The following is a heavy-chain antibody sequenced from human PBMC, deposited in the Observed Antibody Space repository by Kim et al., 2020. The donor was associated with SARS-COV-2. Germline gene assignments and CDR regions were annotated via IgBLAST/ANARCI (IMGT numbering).Heavy chain of an antibody. CDR1: GGSFSGYY. J-gene: IGHJ6*03. CDR3: ARGTDGLDDIVLVVWSYSYYMDV. D-gene: IGHD2-8*02. V-gene: IGHV4-34*01. Sequence: SETLSLTCAVYGGSFSGYYWSWIRQPPGKGLEWIGEINHGGSTNYNPSLKSRVTISVDTSKNQFSLKLSSVTAADTAVYYCARGTDGLDDIVLVVWSYSYYMDVWGKGTTVTVSS. CDR2: INHGGST.